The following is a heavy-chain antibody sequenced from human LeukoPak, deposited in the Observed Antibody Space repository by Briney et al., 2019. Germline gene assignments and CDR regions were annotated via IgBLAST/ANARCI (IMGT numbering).Heavy chain of an antibody. V-gene: IGHV3-30*03. Sequence: GGSLRLSCAASGFTFSSYGMHWVRQAPGKGLEWVAFISYDGSHKYSADSVKGRFTISRDNSKNTLYLQMNSLRTEDTAVYFCSASRPHYGDYYGLDVWGHGTTVTVSS. J-gene: IGHJ6*02. CDR2: ISYDGSHK. CDR1: GFTFSSYG. D-gene: IGHD4/OR15-4a*01. CDR3: SASRPHYGDYYGLDV.